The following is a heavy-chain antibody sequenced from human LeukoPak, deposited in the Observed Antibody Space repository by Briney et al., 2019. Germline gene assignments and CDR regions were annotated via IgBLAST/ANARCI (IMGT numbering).Heavy chain of an antibody. CDR2: ISSSGDFI. Sequence: GGSLRLSCAASGFTFSTYEMNGGRQAPRKGRERGSYISSSGDFISYADSVKGRLTISRDNAKNSLYLQMSSLRAEDTAVYFCARDQIASDIDYWGQGTLVTVSS. CDR1: GFTFSTYE. V-gene: IGHV3-48*03. CDR3: ARDQIASDIDY. J-gene: IGHJ4*02. D-gene: IGHD6-13*01.